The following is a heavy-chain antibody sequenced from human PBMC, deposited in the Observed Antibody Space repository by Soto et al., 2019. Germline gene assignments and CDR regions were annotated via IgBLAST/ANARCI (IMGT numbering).Heavy chain of an antibody. CDR1: GGSISSSSYY. J-gene: IGHJ4*02. CDR2: IYYSGST. D-gene: IGHD3-22*01. CDR3: ARHSRITMIVVVLDY. Sequence: SETLSLTCTVSGGSISSSSYYWGWIRQPPGKGLEWIGSIYYSGSTYYNPSLKSRVTISVDTSKNQFSLKLSSVTAADTAVYYCARHSRITMIVVVLDYWGQGTLVTVSS. V-gene: IGHV4-39*01.